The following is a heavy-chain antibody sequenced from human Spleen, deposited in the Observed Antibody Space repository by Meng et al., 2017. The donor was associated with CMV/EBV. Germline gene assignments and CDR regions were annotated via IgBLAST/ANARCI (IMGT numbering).Heavy chain of an antibody. J-gene: IGHJ4*02. V-gene: IGHV4-4*02. D-gene: IGHD2-2*01. CDR1: GASISNSNW. CDR2: IYHSGTT. Sequence: SGASISNSNWCSWVRQTPGKGLEWIGEIYHSGTTNYNPSLKSRVTISVDKSKNQFSLKLSSMTAADTAVYYCARDERYCSATSCASPYWGQGTLVTV. CDR3: ARDERYCSATSCASPY.